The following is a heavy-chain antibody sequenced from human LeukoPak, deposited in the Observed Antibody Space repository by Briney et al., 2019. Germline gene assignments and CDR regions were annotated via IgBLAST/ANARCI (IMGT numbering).Heavy chain of an antibody. D-gene: IGHD6-13*01. V-gene: IGHV3-33*01. CDR3: ARGEQQLDY. CDR1: GFTFSSYG. J-gene: IGHJ4*02. Sequence: PGRSLRLSCAASGFTFSSYGMHWVRQAPGKGLEWAAVIWYDGSNKYYADSVKGRFTISRDNSKNTLYLQMNSLRAEDTAVYYCARGEQQLDYWGQGTLVTVSS. CDR2: IWYDGSNK.